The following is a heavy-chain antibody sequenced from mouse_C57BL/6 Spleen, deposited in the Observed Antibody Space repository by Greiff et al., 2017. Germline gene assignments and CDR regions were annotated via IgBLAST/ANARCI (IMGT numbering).Heavy chain of an antibody. CDR2: INPYNGGT. V-gene: IGHV1-19*01. D-gene: IGHD2-4*01. Sequence: EVKLQQSGPVLVKPGASVKMSCKASGYTFTDYYMNWVKQSHGKSLEWIGVINPYNGGTSYNQKFKGKATLTVDKSSSTAYMELNSLTSEDSAVYYCARKDFYDYDDSFYAMDYWGQGTSVTVSS. CDR3: ARKDFYDYDDSFYAMDY. J-gene: IGHJ4*01. CDR1: GYTFTDYY.